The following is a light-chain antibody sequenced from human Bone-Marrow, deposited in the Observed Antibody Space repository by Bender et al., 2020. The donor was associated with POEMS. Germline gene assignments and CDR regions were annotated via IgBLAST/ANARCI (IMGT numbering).Light chain of an antibody. V-gene: IGLV2-23*02. Sequence: QSVLTQPASVSGSLGQSITISCTGTSSDVGKYNLVSWYQQHPGKAPKLITYEVTKRPSGVSDRFAASKSGNTAFLTISGLQAEDRADSHYVSYTGNNNFVMCGGGAKLTVL. CDR2: EVT. CDR3: VSYTGNNNFVM. J-gene: IGLJ3*02. CDR1: SSDVGKYNL.